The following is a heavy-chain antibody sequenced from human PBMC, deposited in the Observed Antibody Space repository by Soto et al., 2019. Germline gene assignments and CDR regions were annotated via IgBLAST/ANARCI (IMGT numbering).Heavy chain of an antibody. V-gene: IGHV5-51*01. CDR2: IYPGDSDT. CDR1: GYSFTSYW. D-gene: IGHD4-17*01. Sequence: GESLKISCKGSGYSFTSYWIGWVRQMPGKGLEWMGIIYPGDSDTRYSPSFQGQVTISADKSISTAYLQWSSLKASDTAMYYCARHVNTVVDYGDYEGYYYYMDVWGKGTTVTVS. CDR3: ARHVNTVVDYGDYEGYYYYMDV. J-gene: IGHJ6*03.